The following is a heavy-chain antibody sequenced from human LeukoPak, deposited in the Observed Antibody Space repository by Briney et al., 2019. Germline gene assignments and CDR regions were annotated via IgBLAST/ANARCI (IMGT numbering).Heavy chain of an antibody. CDR2: ISGSGGST. J-gene: IGHJ3*02. D-gene: IGHD6-25*01. CDR3: AKDILSGAFDI. Sequence: GGSLRLSCAASGFTFSSYAMSWVRQAPGKGLEWVSAISGSGGSTYYADSVKGRFTISRDNAKNSLYLQMNSLRAEDTALYYCAKDILSGAFDIWGQGTMVTVSS. V-gene: IGHV3-23*01. CDR1: GFTFSSYA.